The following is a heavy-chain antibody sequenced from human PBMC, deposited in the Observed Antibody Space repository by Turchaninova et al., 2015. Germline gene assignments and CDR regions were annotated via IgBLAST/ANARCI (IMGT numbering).Heavy chain of an antibody. J-gene: IGHJ4*02. D-gene: IGHD6-13*01. V-gene: IGHV4-31*03. CDR2: LYYSGST. Sequence: QVQPQASGHGLVKPSTNTSPTCLIRHGSSSSGRYSWSLLRQHPRKCLECIGYLYYSGSTDYNPSLKSRVSISVDTSKNEFSLKLRSVTAADTAVYYCARGLRIAAAGLYYFDFWGQGILVTVSS. CDR3: ARGLRIAAAGLYYFDF. CDR1: HGSSSSGRYS.